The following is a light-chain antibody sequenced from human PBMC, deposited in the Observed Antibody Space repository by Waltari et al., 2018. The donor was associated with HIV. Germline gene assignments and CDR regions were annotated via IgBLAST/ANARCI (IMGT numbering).Light chain of an antibody. CDR2: GKN. V-gene: IGLV3-19*01. CDR3: NSRDSSGNHWV. CDR1: SLRSYS. J-gene: IGLJ3*02. Sequence: SSELTQDPDVSVALGQTVRITCHGDSLRSYSASWYQQKPGQAPVLFIYGKNNRPSGIPDRFSGSSSGNTASLTSTGAQAEDEADYYCNSRDSSGNHWVFGGGTKLTVL.